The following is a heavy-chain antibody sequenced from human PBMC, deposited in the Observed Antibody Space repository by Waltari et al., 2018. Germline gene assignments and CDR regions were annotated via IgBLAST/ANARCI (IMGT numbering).Heavy chain of an antibody. CDR3: VRGYYSSGWAEYLQH. Sequence: HVQLQESGTGLLKPSEALSLTCTVSCGSIRSYYWSWLRQAPGKGLDWIGYIYYSGTNNYNSSLKSRVTISVDTSKIQFSLKLSSVNAADTAVYYCVRGYYSSGWAEYLQHWGQGTLVTVSS. V-gene: IGHV4-59*01. CDR1: CGSIRSYY. D-gene: IGHD3-22*01. CDR2: IYYSGTN. J-gene: IGHJ1*01.